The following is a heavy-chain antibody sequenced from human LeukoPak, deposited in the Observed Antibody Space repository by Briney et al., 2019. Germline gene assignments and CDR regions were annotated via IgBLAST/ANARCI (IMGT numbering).Heavy chain of an antibody. D-gene: IGHD3-3*01. Sequence: GASVKVSCKASGGTFSSYAISWVRQAPGQGLEWMGGIIPIFGTANYAQKFQGRVTITTDESTSTAYMELSSLRSEDTAVYYCASRSGYYILDYYYYMDVWGKGTTVTVSS. V-gene: IGHV1-69*05. J-gene: IGHJ6*03. CDR3: ASRSGYYILDYYYYMDV. CDR2: IIPIFGTA. CDR1: GGTFSSYA.